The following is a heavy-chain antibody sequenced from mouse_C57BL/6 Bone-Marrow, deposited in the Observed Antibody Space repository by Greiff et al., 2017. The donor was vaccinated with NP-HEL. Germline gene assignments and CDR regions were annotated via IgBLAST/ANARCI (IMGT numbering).Heavy chain of an antibody. J-gene: IGHJ4*01. CDR1: GYTFTDYY. Sequence: VQLQQSGPVLVKPGASVKMSCKASGYTFTDYYMNWVKQSHGKSLEWIGVINPYNGGTSYNQKFKGKATLTVDKSSSTAYMELNSLTSEDSAVYYCARRYHYAMDYWGQGTSVTVSS. D-gene: IGHD2-12*01. CDR2: INPYNGGT. V-gene: IGHV1-19*01. CDR3: ARRYHYAMDY.